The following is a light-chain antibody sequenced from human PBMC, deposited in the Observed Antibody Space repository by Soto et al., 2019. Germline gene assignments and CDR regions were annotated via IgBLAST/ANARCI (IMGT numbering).Light chain of an antibody. Sequence: EIVLTQSPGPLSLSPGERATLSCRASQSVSSGYLAWYQQKPGQDPRPLIYGASSRATGIPDRFSGGWSETDFTLTISILDSVDFAVYYCQQYNTSSSSWTCGHRTKVDIK. V-gene: IGKV3-20*01. CDR2: GAS. J-gene: IGKJ1*01. CDR3: QQYNTSSSSWT. CDR1: QSVSSGY.